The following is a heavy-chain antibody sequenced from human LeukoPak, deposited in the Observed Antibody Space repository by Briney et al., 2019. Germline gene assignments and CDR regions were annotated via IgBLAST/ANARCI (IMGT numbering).Heavy chain of an antibody. CDR1: GFTFSSYS. CDR2: ISSSSSYI. V-gene: IGHV3-21*01. Sequence: GGSLRLSCAASGFTFSSYSMNWVRQAPGKGLEWVSSISSSSSYIYYADSVKGRFTISRDNAKNSLYLQMNSLRAEDTAVYYCARDPTYYYDSSGPTDAFDIWGQGTMVTVSS. J-gene: IGHJ3*02. D-gene: IGHD3-22*01. CDR3: ARDPTYYYDSSGPTDAFDI.